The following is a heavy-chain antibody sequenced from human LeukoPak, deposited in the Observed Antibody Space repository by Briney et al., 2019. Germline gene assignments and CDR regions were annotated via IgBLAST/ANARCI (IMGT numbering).Heavy chain of an antibody. Sequence: PSETLSLTCTVSGGSISGYYWGWIRQPPGKGLEWIGYIYYSGSTNYNPSLRSRVTMSVDTSKNQFSLKLSSVTAADTAVYYCHAGGMDVWGQGTTVTVSS. J-gene: IGHJ6*02. V-gene: IGHV4-59*12. CDR2: IYYSGST. CDR1: GGSISGYY. CDR3: HAGGMDV.